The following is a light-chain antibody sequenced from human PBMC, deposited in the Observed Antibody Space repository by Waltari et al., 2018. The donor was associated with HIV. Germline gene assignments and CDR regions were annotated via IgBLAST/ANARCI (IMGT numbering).Light chain of an antibody. V-gene: IGKV3D-20*01. Sequence: EIVLTQSPATLSLSPGERATLPCGASQTVSNNYLAWYQQKPGLAPRLLIYDASSRAAGVPDRFSGSGSGTNVTLTISRLEPEDFAVYYCHQFGSSTSYTFGQGTKVEIK. CDR3: HQFGSSTSYT. CDR2: DAS. J-gene: IGKJ2*01. CDR1: QTVSNNY.